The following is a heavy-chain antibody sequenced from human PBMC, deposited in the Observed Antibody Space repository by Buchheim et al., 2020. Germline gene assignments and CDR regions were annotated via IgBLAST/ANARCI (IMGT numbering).Heavy chain of an antibody. Sequence: QVQLVESGGGVVQPGRSLRLSCAASGFTFSSYAMHWVRQAPGKGLECVAVISYDGSNKYYADSVKGRFTISRDNSKNTLYLQMNSLRAEDTAVYYCARDLVVVAATPAGYYYGMDVWGQGTT. D-gene: IGHD2-15*01. CDR3: ARDLVVVAATPAGYYYGMDV. J-gene: IGHJ6*02. CDR2: ISYDGSNK. CDR1: GFTFSSYA. V-gene: IGHV3-30-3*01.